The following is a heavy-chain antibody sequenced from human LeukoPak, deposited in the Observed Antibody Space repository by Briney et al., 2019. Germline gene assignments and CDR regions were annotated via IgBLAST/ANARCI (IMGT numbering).Heavy chain of an antibody. Sequence: PPETLSLTCTVSGGSISSYYWSWIRQPAGKGLEWIGRIYTSGSTNYNPSLKSRVTTSVDTSKSQFSLKLSSVTAADTAVYYCARSFMEGFDYWGQGTLVTVSS. CDR2: IYTSGST. J-gene: IGHJ4*02. V-gene: IGHV4-4*07. CDR1: GGSISSYY. CDR3: ARSFMEGFDY. D-gene: IGHD3-3*01.